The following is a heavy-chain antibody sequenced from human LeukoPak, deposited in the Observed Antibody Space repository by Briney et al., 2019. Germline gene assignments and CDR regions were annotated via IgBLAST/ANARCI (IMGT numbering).Heavy chain of an antibody. CDR1: GFTFSSYG. CDR2: IRYDGSNK. Sequence: PGGSLRLSCVASGFTFSSYGMSWVRQAPGKGLEWVTFIRYDGSNKYYADSVKGRFTISRDNSKNTLYLQMNSLRAEDTAVYYCAKLAENYDILTGYATFDYWGQGTLVTVSS. J-gene: IGHJ4*02. CDR3: AKLAENYDILTGYATFDY. V-gene: IGHV3-30*02. D-gene: IGHD3-9*01.